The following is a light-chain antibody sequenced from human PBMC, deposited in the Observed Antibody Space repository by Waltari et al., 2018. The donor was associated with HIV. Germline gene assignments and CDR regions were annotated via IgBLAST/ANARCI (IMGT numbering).Light chain of an antibody. V-gene: IGKV3-20*01. J-gene: IGKJ1*01. Sequence: EIVLTQSPGTLSLSPGERATLSCRASQSVSSSYLAWYQQKPGQAPRLLIYDASTRATVIPDRFSGSGSGTDFTLTINRLEPEDFAVYYCHQYGSSPRAFGPGTKVEIK. CDR2: DAS. CDR1: QSVSSSY. CDR3: HQYGSSPRA.